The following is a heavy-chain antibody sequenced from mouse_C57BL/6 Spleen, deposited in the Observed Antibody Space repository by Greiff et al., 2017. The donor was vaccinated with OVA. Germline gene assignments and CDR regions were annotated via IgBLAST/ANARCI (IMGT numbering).Heavy chain of an antibody. D-gene: IGHD1-1*01. Sequence: EVKLVESGGGLVKPGGSLKLSCAASGFTFSDYGMHWVRQAPEKGLEWVAYISSGSSTIYYADTVKGRFTISRDNAKNTLCLQMTSLRAEDTAMYYCANYYGAYWGQGTTLTVSS. V-gene: IGHV5-17*01. CDR2: ISSGSSTI. CDR1: GFTFSDYG. J-gene: IGHJ2*01. CDR3: ANYYGAY.